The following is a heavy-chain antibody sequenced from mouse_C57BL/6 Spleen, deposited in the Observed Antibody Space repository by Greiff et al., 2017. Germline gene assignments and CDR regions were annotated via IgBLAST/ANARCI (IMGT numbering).Heavy chain of an antibody. CDR3: ARVYDSAWFAY. CDR2: ISSGSSTI. D-gene: IGHD2-12*01. V-gene: IGHV5-17*01. J-gene: IGHJ3*01. Sequence: EVNVVESGGGLVKPGGSLKLSCAASGFTFSDYGMHWVRQAPEKGLEWVAYISSGSSTIYYADTVKGRFTISRDNAKNTLFLQMTSLRSEDTAMYYCARVYDSAWFAYWGQGTLVTVSA. CDR1: GFTFSDYG.